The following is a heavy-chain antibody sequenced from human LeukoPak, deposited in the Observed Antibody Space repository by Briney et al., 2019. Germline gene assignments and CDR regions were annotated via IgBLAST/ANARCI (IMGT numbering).Heavy chain of an antibody. J-gene: IGHJ3*01. Sequence: ASVKVSCKASGYTFTNYGLGWVRQAPGQGLEWMGWITTYNNNTEYEQKFQGRVTMTTDTSTSTAYMELRSLTSDDMAVYYCARAFGLTMVRGIMRYRAYDLWGQGTMVIVST. CDR2: ITTYNNNT. D-gene: IGHD3-10*01. CDR3: ARAFGLTMVRGIMRYRAYDL. V-gene: IGHV1-18*03. CDR1: GYTFTNYG.